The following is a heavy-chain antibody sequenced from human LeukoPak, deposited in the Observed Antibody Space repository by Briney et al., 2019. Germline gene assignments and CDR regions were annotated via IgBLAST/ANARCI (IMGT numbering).Heavy chain of an antibody. J-gene: IGHJ4*02. CDR1: GFTFRSYA. CDR2: IRFDGSKA. CDR3: AKVAIEFGDYYHFDY. V-gene: IGHV3-30*02. D-gene: IGHD4-17*01. Sequence: PGGSLRLSCAASGFTFRSYAMHWVRQAPGKGLEWVAIIRFDGSKADYCDSVKGRFTISRDNSKKIVYLQMDNVRPEDTAIYYCAKVAIEFGDYYHFDYWGQGTLVTVSS.